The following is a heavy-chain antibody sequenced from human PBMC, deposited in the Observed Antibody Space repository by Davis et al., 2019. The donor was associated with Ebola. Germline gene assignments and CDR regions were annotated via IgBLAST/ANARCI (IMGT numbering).Heavy chain of an antibody. J-gene: IGHJ5*02. D-gene: IGHD6-13*01. CDR3: ARRGTSSWYAGWFDP. CDR2: MYYSGAA. V-gene: IGHV4-38-2*02. CDR1: GSSISTGYY. Sequence: GSLRLSCTVSGSSISTGYYWGWIRQPPGKGLEWIGSMYYSGAAYYNPSLESRVTISLDTSKNQFSLKLSSVTAADTAMYYCARRGTSSWYAGWFDPWGQGTLVTVSS.